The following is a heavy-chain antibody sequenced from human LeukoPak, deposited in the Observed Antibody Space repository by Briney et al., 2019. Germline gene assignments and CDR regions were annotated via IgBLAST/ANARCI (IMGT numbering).Heavy chain of an antibody. V-gene: IGHV3-9*01. J-gene: IGHJ4*02. CDR3: AKALIPGYSSGWDANSDY. D-gene: IGHD6-19*01. Sequence: GGSLRLSCAASGFTFDDYAMHWVRQAPGKGLEWVSGISWNSGSIGYADSVKGRFTISRDNAKNSLYLQMNSLRAEDTALYYCAKALIPGYSSGWDANSDYWGQGTLVTVSS. CDR2: ISWNSGSI. CDR1: GFTFDDYA.